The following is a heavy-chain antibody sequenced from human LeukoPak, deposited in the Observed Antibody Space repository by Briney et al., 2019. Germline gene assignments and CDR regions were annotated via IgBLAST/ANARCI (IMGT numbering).Heavy chain of an antibody. CDR2: ISGSGAYT. CDR3: ASYTSGKSQFDY. J-gene: IGHJ4*02. CDR1: GFTVSSNY. Sequence: GGSLRLSCAASGFTVSSNYMSWVRQAPGKGLEWVSGISGSGAYTYYADSAKGRFTISRDNSKNTLYLQMDSLRAEDTAVYYCASYTSGKSQFDYWGQGALVTVSS. V-gene: IGHV3-23*01. D-gene: IGHD3-22*01.